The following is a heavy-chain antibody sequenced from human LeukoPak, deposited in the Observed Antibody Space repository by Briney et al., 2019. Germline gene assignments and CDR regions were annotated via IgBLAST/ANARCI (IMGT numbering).Heavy chain of an antibody. CDR1: GFTVSSSS. CDR3: ARGQEQFSSPWQWGPRRKNFYYYGMDV. CDR2: ISSDGNT. Sequence: GGSLRLSCAASGFTVSSSSMNWVRLGPGKGLEWVSVISSDGNTYYADSVKGRFTISRDNSRNTLSLQMHGLRADDTTVYYCARGQEQFSSPWQWGPRRKNFYYYGMDVWGQGTTVTVSS. V-gene: IGHV3-66*01. J-gene: IGHJ6*02. D-gene: IGHD6-19*01.